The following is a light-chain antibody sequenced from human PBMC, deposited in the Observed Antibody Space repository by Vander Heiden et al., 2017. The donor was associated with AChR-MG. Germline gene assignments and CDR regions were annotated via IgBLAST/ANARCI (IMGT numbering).Light chain of an antibody. CDR1: QSVSSY. Sequence: IVLTQSLATLSLSPGESATLSCKASQSVSSYLAWYQQKPGQAPRLLIYDASNRATGIPARFSGSGSGTDFTLTISSLEPEDFAVYYCQQRSNWPLTFGGGTKVEIK. CDR3: QQRSNWPLT. V-gene: IGKV3-11*01. J-gene: IGKJ4*01. CDR2: DAS.